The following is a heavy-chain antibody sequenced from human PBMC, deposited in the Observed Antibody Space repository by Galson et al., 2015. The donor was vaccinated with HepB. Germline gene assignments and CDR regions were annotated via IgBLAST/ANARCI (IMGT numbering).Heavy chain of an antibody. CDR1: GYGFTIYW. J-gene: IGHJ3*01. D-gene: IGHD3-22*01. CDR2: IYPGDSDT. CDR3: ARRKSDSNAPAFDV. Sequence: QSGAEVKKPGESLRISCKPSGYGFTIYWIGWVRQVPGKGLEWMGNIYPGDSDTRYSPSFQGQVTLSTDKSISTAYLEWRSLKASDTAMYYCARRKSDSNAPAFDVWGQGTMVTVSS. V-gene: IGHV5-51*03.